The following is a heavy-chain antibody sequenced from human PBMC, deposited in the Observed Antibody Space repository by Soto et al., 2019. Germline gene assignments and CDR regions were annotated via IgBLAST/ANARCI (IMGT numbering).Heavy chain of an antibody. CDR2: IIPVFDKA. Sequence: QVQLVQSGADVKKPGSSVKVSCKTSGGSFGSSAISWVRQAPAQGLEWMGEIIPVFDKANYAQNFQGRTTITAHGLTATVFMEVSSRRSEDTAVYFCARLRRDWGDAVALWGLGTVVTVSS. J-gene: IGHJ3*01. D-gene: IGHD3-16*01. CDR3: ARLRRDWGDAVAL. CDR1: GGSFGSSA. V-gene: IGHV1-69*01.